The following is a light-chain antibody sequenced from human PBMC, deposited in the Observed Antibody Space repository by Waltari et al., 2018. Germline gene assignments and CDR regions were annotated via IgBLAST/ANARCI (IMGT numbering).Light chain of an antibody. CDR1: QSLLHSDGRNF. J-gene: IGKJ3*01. Sequence: ALTQSPLSLPVTPGAPASIFCRSSQSLLHSDGRNFLDWYVQKPGQSPQLLIYLGSNRASGVPDRFSGGGSGTDFTLTISRVEAEDVGVYYCMQGIHWPLSFGPGTKVDI. CDR3: MQGIHWPLS. CDR2: LGS. V-gene: IGKV2-28*01.